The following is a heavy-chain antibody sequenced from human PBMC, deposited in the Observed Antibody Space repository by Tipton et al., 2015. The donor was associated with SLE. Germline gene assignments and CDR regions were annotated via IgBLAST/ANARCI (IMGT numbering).Heavy chain of an antibody. J-gene: IGHJ3*01. CDR3: ARYSKSWTKAFDS. V-gene: IGHV4-38-2*02. CDR1: GYSISTGFY. Sequence: TLSLTCTVSGYSISTGFYWGWIRQPPGKGLDWIGHVSPSGDTNYNPSLESRVTISRDTPNNQFSLKLNSVTAADTAVYYCARYSKSWTKAFDSWGQGTMVTVSS. CDR2: VSPSGDT. D-gene: IGHD1-26*01.